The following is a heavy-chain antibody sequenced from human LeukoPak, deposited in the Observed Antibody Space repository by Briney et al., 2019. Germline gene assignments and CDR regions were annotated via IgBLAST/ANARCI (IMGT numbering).Heavy chain of an antibody. CDR1: GGSISSYY. CDR3: AKDSAGITMIVVVTPFDY. CDR2: IYYSGST. J-gene: IGHJ4*02. D-gene: IGHD3-22*01. Sequence: SETLSLTCTVSGGSISSYYWSWIRQPPGKGLEWIGYIYYSGSTNYNPSLKSRVTISVDTSKNQFSLKLSSVTAADTAVYYCAKDSAGITMIVVVTPFDYWGQGTLVTVSS. V-gene: IGHV4-59*01.